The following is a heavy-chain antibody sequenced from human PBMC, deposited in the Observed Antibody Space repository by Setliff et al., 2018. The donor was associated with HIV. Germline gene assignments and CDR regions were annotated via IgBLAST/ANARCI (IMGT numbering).Heavy chain of an antibody. D-gene: IGHD3-10*01. V-gene: IGHV4-39*01. CDR2: MYYRGTT. CDR3: ARQGLTMNPGVPAPILYFFDY. J-gene: IGHJ4*02. CDR1: GGSISSTNYY. Sequence: SETLSLTCTVSGGSISSTNYYWGWIRLPPGKGLEWIGSMYYRGTTYNNPSLKSRVTFSADTSKNQFSLNLNSVTATDTAVYFCARQGLTMNPGVPAPILYFFDYWGQGILVTVS.